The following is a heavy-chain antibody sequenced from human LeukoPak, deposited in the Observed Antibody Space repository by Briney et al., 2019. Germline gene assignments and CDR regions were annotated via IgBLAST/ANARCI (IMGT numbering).Heavy chain of an antibody. CDR2: MSGSGGST. CDR1: GFTFSSYA. J-gene: IGHJ6*02. D-gene: IGHD4-17*01. CDR3: ARVRYGELDV. V-gene: IGHV3-23*01. Sequence: PGGSLRLSCAASGFTFSSYAMSWVRQAPGKGLEWVSSMSGSGGSTYYADSVKGRFTISRDDSKNTLYLQMNSLRAEDTAVYYCARVRYGELDVWGQRTTVTVSS.